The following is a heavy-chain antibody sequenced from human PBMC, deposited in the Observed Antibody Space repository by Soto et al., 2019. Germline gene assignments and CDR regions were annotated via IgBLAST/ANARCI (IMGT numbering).Heavy chain of an antibody. V-gene: IGHV4-59*01. CDR2: TYYSGST. CDR3: ARGRGYSGYALGY. J-gene: IGHJ4*02. CDR1: GDSISSYY. Sequence: QVQLQESGPGLVKPSETLSLTCTVSGDSISSYYWNWIRQPPGKGLEWIGYTYYSGSTDYNPSLKRRGTIAGDTSKNQFSLTLTSVTAADTAVYYCARGRGYSGYALGYWGQGTLVTVSS. D-gene: IGHD5-12*01.